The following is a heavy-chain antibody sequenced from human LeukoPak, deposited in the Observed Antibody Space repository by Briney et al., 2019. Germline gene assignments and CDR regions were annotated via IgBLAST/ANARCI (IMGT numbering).Heavy chain of an antibody. CDR3: ARDRQCGY. D-gene: IGHD2-21*01. V-gene: IGHV1-18*01. CDR1: VYTFTSYG. CDR2: ISPYHGNT. J-gene: IGHJ4*02. Sequence: GASVTVSRKASVYTFTSYGISWVRQAPGQGLEWMGWISPYHGNTQYPPKLQGRLTITTDTSTSTAYMERRSLRSDDTAVYYCARDRQCGYWGQGTLVTVSS.